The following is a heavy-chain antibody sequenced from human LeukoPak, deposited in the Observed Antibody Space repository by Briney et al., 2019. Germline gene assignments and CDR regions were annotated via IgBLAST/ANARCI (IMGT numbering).Heavy chain of an antibody. D-gene: IGHD5-24*01. J-gene: IGHJ2*01. CDR1: GGSISSGGYY. Sequence: SETLSLTCTVSGGSISSGGYYWSWIRQHPGKGLEWIGYIYYSGSTYYNPSLKSRVTISVDTSKNQFSLKLSSVTAADTAVYYCARGLVEMATRYFDLWGRGTLVTVSS. CDR2: IYYSGST. CDR3: ARGLVEMATRYFDL. V-gene: IGHV4-31*03.